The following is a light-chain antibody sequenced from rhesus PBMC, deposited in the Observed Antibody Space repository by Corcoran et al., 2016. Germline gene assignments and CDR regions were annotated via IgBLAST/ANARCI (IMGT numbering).Light chain of an antibody. J-gene: IGKJ4*01. V-gene: IGKV1S12*01. CDR3: QHYYDNPLT. CDR1: QNIYSN. CDR2: AAS. Sequence: DIQMTQSPSALSASVGDRVTISCRASQNIYSNLAWYQQKTGKAPKLLIYAASSLQTGIPSRFSGSGSGTDFTRTISSLQPEDSAAYYCQHYYDNPLTFGGGTKVELK.